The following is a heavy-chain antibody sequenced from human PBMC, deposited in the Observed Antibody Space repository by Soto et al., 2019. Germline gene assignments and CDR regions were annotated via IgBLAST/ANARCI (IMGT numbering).Heavy chain of an antibody. Sequence: EVQVLESGGGLVQPGGSLRLSCEGSGFTVSSHAMTWIRQAPGKGPEWVSTVTADGGTYYADSVKGRFAMSRDTSENTLYLQMNSLGAEDTAAYYCAPHVSCSGGSCQYDAVAIRGQGNMVTVSS. J-gene: IGHJ3*02. CDR3: APHVSCSGGSCQYDAVAI. V-gene: IGHV3-23*01. CDR1: GFTVSSHA. CDR2: VTADGGT. D-gene: IGHD2-15*01.